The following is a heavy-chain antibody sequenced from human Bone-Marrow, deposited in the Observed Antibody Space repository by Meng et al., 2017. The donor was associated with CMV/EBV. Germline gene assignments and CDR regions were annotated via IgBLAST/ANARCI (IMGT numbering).Heavy chain of an antibody. J-gene: IGHJ5*02. Sequence: GESLKISCAASGFTFSSYGMHWVRQAPGKGLEWVAFIRYDGSNKYYADSVKGRFTISRDDSKNTAYLQMNSLKTEDTAVYYCTRPAVAGTFWFDPWGQGTLVTVSS. D-gene: IGHD6-19*01. V-gene: IGHV3-30*02. CDR1: GFTFSSYG. CDR2: IRYDGSNK. CDR3: TRPAVAGTFWFDP.